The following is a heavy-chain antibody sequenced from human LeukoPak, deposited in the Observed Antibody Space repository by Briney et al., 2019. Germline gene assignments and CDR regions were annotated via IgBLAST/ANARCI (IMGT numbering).Heavy chain of an antibody. Sequence: PGRSLRLSCAASGFTFDDYAMHWVRQAPGKGLVWVSGISWNSGSIGYADSVKGRFTISRDNAKNSLYLQMNSLRAEDTALYYCAKARQATYYDFWSGYFDYWGQGTLVTVSS. D-gene: IGHD3-3*01. CDR1: GFTFDDYA. J-gene: IGHJ4*02. CDR3: AKARQATYYDFWSGYFDY. CDR2: ISWNSGSI. V-gene: IGHV3-9*01.